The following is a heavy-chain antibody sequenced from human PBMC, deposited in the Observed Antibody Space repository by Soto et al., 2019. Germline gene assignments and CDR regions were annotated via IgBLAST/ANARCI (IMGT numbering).Heavy chain of an antibody. V-gene: IGHV4-34*01. CDR1: GGSFSGYY. J-gene: IGHJ6*03. CDR2: INHSGST. D-gene: IGHD3-3*01. Sequence: SETLSLTCAVYGGSFSGYYWSWIRQPPGKGLEWIGEINHSGSTNYNPSLKSRVTISVDTSKNQFSLKLSSVTAADTAVYYCARAFYDFWSGWRVGNYMDVWGKGTTVTVSS. CDR3: ARAFYDFWSGWRVGNYMDV.